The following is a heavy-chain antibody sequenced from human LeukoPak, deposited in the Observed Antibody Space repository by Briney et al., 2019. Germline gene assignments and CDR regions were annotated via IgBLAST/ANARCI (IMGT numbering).Heavy chain of an antibody. CDR2: IYYSGST. J-gene: IGHJ6*03. Sequence: PSETLSLTCTVSGGSISSYYWSWIRQPPGKGLEWIGYIYYSGSTNYNPSLKSRATISIDTSKNQFSLKLSSVTAADPAVYYCATHFGEEDYYAYYMDVWGKGTTVTVSS. CDR3: ATHFGEEDYYAYYMDV. CDR1: GGSISSYY. D-gene: IGHD3-16*01. V-gene: IGHV4-59*01.